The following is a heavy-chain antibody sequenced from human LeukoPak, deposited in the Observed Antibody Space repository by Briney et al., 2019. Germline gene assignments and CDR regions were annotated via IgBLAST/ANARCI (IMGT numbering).Heavy chain of an antibody. D-gene: IGHD3-22*01. Sequence: ASVKMSPTASRYTFTSDYVHSVRDGPGHGLEWMGIINPSGSGTSYVQKFQGRVTMTRDTSTSTVSMELSSVRYEATAAYYCARETYYFESSGYLAFYSWGQGTLV. CDR1: RYTFTSDY. J-gene: IGHJ4*02. CDR3: ARETYYFESSGYLAFYS. V-gene: IGHV1-46*01. CDR2: INPSGSGT.